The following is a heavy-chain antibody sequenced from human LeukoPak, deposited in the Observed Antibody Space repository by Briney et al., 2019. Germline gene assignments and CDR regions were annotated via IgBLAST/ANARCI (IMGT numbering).Heavy chain of an antibody. V-gene: IGHV3-23*01. CDR3: AKYRGFGDSYDS. J-gene: IGHJ4*02. CDR1: GFPFSRND. D-gene: IGHD3-10*01. CDR2: ISGSGDRT. Sequence: GGSLRLSCAASGFPFSRNDMSWVRQAPGKGLGWVSSISGSGDRTYYADSVKGRFTISRDTSKNTLYLEMNSLRVEDAAVYYGAKYRGFGDSYDSWGQGTLVTVPS.